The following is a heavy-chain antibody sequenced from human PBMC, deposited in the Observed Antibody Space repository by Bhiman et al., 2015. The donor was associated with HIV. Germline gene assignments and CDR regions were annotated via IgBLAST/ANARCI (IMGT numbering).Heavy chain of an antibody. J-gene: IGHJ3*02. D-gene: IGHD5-12*01. CDR3: AKETQYIVWWDAFDI. V-gene: IGHV3-23*01. CDR2: ITVGGAYI. Sequence: EVQLLESGGGLVQPGGSLRLSCAASGFTFSNYDMNWVRQAPGEGLEWLSAITVGGAYIYYADSVKGRFTISRDDFTNTLYLQMNSLRVEDTAVYYCAKETQYIVWWDAFDIWGQGTMVTVSS. CDR1: GFTFSNYD.